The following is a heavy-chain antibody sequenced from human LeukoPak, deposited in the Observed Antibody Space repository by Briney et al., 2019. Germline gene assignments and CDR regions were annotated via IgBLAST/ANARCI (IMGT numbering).Heavy chain of an antibody. V-gene: IGHV3-21*01. Sequence: GGSLRLSCAASGFTFSSYSMNWVRQAPGKGLEWVSSISGSSSYINYADSVKGRFTISRDNAQNSLFLQLNSLRAEDTAVYYCARQWDIVVVPAAMHYYYYGMDVWGQGTTVTVSS. CDR1: GFTFSSYS. J-gene: IGHJ6*02. D-gene: IGHD2-2*01. CDR2: ISGSSSYI. CDR3: ARQWDIVVVPAAMHYYYYGMDV.